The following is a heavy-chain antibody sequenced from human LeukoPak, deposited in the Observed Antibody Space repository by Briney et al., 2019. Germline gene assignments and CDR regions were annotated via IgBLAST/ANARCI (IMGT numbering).Heavy chain of an antibody. CDR2: FYNSGST. V-gene: IGHV4-39*01. CDR1: GGSVDSSTYY. D-gene: IGHD3-16*01. J-gene: IGHJ4*02. CDR3: ARRLRPGDYFDY. Sequence: SETLSLTCTVSGGSVDSSTYYRGWIRQPPGKGLEWIGSFYNSGSTYRNPSLSSRVTIFADMSKNQFSLKLTSVTAADTAVYYCARRLRPGDYFDYWGQGILVTVSS.